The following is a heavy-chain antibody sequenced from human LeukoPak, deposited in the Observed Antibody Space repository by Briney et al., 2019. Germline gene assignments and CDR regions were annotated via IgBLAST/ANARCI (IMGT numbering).Heavy chain of an antibody. Sequence: PGGSLRLSCAASGFTFDDYGMSWVRQAPGKGLEWVSGINWNGGSTGYADSVKGRFTISRDNSKNTLYLQMNSLRAEDTAVYYCAKDRHKLRFLETPLVRFDYWGKGILVTASS. CDR1: GFTFDDYG. J-gene: IGHJ4*02. CDR2: INWNGGST. D-gene: IGHD3-3*01. V-gene: IGHV3-20*04. CDR3: AKDRHKLRFLETPLVRFDY.